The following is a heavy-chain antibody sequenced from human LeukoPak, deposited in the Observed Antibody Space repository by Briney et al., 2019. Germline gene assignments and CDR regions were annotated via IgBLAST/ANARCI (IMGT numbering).Heavy chain of an antibody. Sequence: PSETLSLTCAVYGGSFSPYYWSWIRQPPGKGLEWIGEINHSGSTNYNPSLKSRVTISVDTSKNQFSLRLSSVTAADTAVYYCARGGFYCGGDCYFDYWGQGTLVTVSS. CDR1: GGSFSPYY. CDR2: INHSGST. J-gene: IGHJ4*02. V-gene: IGHV4-34*01. CDR3: ARGGFYCGGDCYFDY. D-gene: IGHD2-21*02.